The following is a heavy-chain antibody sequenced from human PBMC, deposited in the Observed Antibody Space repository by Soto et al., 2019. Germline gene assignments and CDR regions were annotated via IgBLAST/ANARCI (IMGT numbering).Heavy chain of an antibody. D-gene: IGHD5-18*01. Sequence: ASETLSLTCTVSGGSISSGGYYWSWIRQHPGKGLEWIGYIYYSGSTNYNPSLKSRVTISVDTSKNQFSLKLSSVTAADTAVDYCARGPRGYNYYFDYWGQGTLVTVSS. J-gene: IGHJ4*02. CDR1: GGSISSGGYY. CDR3: ARGPRGYNYYFDY. V-gene: IGHV4-61*08. CDR2: IYYSGST.